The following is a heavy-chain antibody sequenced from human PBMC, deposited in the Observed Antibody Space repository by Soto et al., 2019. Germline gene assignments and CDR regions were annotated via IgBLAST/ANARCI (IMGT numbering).Heavy chain of an antibody. CDR2: IYHSGST. J-gene: IGHJ5*02. CDR3: AREVIDCSSTSCYSVWLDP. V-gene: IGHV4-4*02. D-gene: IGHD2-2*02. Sequence: SETLSLTFAVSGGSISSSNWWSWVRQPPGEGLEWIGEIYHSGSTNDNPSIKSRVTISIDTSKNQFSLRLTSMTAEDTAVYYCAREVIDCSSTSCYSVWLDPWGQGTLVTVSS. CDR1: GGSISSSNW.